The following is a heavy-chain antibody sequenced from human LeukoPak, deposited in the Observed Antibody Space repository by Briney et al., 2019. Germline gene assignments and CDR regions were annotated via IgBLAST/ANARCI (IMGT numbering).Heavy chain of an antibody. CDR2: IYPGDSDT. CDR3: ARPLYSGSGSYGIAFDI. Sequence: GESLNISCQGFAYTFSNHWIAWVRQMPGKGLEWMGIIYPGDSDTKYSPSFQGQVTISVDKSINTASLQWSSLKASDTAMYYCARPLYSGSGSYGIAFDIWGQGTVVTVSS. CDR1: AYTFSNHW. V-gene: IGHV5-51*01. J-gene: IGHJ3*02. D-gene: IGHD3-10*01.